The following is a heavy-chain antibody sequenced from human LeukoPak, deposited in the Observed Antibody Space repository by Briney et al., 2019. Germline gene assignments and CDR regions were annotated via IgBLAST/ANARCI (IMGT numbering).Heavy chain of an antibody. Sequence: GGSLRLSCEASGFTFGNYAMNWVRQAPGKGLEWVSTISGTGSSTYYADSAKGRFTISRDNSKDTLFLQLNSLAAADTAMYFCAKASVAIPQYCNSWGQGTLVTVSS. D-gene: IGHD2-2*02. CDR1: GFTFGNYA. CDR2: ISGTGSST. V-gene: IGHV3-23*01. J-gene: IGHJ5*02. CDR3: AKASVAIPQYCNS.